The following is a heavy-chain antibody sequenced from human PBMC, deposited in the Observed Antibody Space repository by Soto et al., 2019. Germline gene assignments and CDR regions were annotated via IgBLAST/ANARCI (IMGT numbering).Heavy chain of an antibody. D-gene: IGHD4-17*01. J-gene: IGHJ4*02. CDR2: THHSGRT. Sequence: QVQLQESGPGLVKPSGTLSLTCTVSGGSMSSSNWWNWVRQPPGKGLEWIGETHHSGRTNYNPSLKSRVTISVDKSKNHFSLVLSSVTAADTAVYYCARSEATVLDYWGQGTLVTVSS. CDR3: ARSEATVLDY. V-gene: IGHV4-4*02. CDR1: GGSMSSSNW.